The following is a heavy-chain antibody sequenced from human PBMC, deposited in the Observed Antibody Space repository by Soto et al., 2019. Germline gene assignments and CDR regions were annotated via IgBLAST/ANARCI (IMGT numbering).Heavy chain of an antibody. CDR1: GFTFDTYA. V-gene: IGHV3-23*01. CDR2: IGSSVST. Sequence: PGGSLRLSCVASGFTFDTYALNWFRQSPGEGLEWVSAIGSSVSTYYADSVNGRCTISRDTPKKTLYLQMNSLRVEDTSKYYCAKGFRSLEWYSLAPFDYWGQGALVTVSS. J-gene: IGHJ4*02. D-gene: IGHD3-3*01. CDR3: AKGFRSLEWYSLAPFDY.